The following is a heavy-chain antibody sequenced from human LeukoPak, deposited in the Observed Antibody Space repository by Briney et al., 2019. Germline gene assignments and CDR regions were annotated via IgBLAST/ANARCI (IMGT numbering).Heavy chain of an antibody. CDR2: IYSGGST. Sequence: QPGGSLRLSCAASGFTVSSNYMSWVRQAPGKGLEWVSVIYSGGSTYYADSVKGRFTISRDNSKNTLYLQMNSLRADDTAVYYCARACSGGSCYLVAFDIWGQGTMVTVSS. V-gene: IGHV3-53*01. J-gene: IGHJ3*02. CDR3: ARACSGGSCYLVAFDI. CDR1: GFTVSSNY. D-gene: IGHD2-15*01.